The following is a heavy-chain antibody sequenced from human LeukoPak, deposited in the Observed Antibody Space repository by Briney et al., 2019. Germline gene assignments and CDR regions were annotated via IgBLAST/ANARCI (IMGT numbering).Heavy chain of an antibody. D-gene: IGHD5-18*01. CDR2: IKEDGSEI. Sequence: GGSLRLSCAASGFTFSNSWMTWVRQAPGKGLEWVANIKEDGSEINYADSVRGRFTISRDNAKNSLYLQMNSLRAEDTAVYYCARGYTCGYWGQGTLVIDSS. CDR3: ARGYTCGY. CDR1: GFTFSNSW. V-gene: IGHV3-7*04. J-gene: IGHJ4*02.